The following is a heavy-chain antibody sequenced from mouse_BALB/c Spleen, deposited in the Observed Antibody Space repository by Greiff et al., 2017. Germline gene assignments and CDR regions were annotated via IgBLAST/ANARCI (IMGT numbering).Heavy chain of an antibody. CDR2: ISSGGSST. V-gene: IGHV5-9-4*01. CDR1: GFTFSSYV. D-gene: IGHD2-1*01. CDR3: ARTVYYGQGYAMDY. J-gene: IGHJ4*01. Sequence: EVLLVESGGGLVKPGGSLKLSCAASGFTFSSYVMPWVRQSPEKRLEWVAEISSGGSSTYYPDTVTGRFTISTDNSKNTLYLEMSSLRSEDTAMYYCARTVYYGQGYAMDYWGQGTSVTVSS.